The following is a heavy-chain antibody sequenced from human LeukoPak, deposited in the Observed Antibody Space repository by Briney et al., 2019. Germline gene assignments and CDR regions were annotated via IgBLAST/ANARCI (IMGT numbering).Heavy chain of an antibody. CDR3: AKAAVTGTRYHFDY. V-gene: IGHV3-53*01. CDR1: GFTVSNNY. Sequence: GGSLRLSCAASGFTVSNNYMSWVRQAPGKGLEWVSVIFGGGGTYYADSVKGRFTISRDNSKSTLYLQMTSLSAEDTAVYYCAKAAVTGTRYHFDYWGQGTLVAVSS. CDR2: IFGGGGT. D-gene: IGHD6-19*01. J-gene: IGHJ4*02.